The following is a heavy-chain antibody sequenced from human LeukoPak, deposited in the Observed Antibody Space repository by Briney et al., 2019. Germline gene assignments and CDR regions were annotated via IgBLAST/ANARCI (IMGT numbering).Heavy chain of an antibody. V-gene: IGHV4-34*01. CDR1: GGSFSGYY. J-gene: IGHJ4*02. Sequence: KSSETLSLTCAVYGGSFSGYYWSWIRQPPGKGLEWIGEINHSGSTNYNPSLKSRVTISVDTSKNQFSLKLSSVTAADTAVYYCARSLLYYTTHFDYWGQGTLVTVSS. CDR2: INHSGST. D-gene: IGHD2-8*01. CDR3: ARSLLYYTTHFDY.